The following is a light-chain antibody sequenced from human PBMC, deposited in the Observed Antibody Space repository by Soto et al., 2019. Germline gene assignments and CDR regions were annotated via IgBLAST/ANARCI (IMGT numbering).Light chain of an antibody. J-gene: IGLJ2*01. CDR1: SSDVGGYNY. CDR3: GSYTSSSTVI. V-gene: IGLV2-14*03. CDR2: DVS. Sequence: QSALTQPASVSGSPGQPITISCTGTSSDVGGYNYVSWYQQHPGKAPKLMIYDVSNRPSGVSNRFSGSKSGNTASLTISGLQAEDEADYYCGSYTSSSTVIFGGGTKLTVL.